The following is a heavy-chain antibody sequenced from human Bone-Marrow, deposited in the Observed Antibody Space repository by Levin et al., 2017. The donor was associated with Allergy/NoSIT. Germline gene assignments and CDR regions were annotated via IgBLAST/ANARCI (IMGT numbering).Heavy chain of an antibody. CDR2: ISGSGGST. Sequence: GESLKISCAASGFTFSSYAMSWVRQAPGKGLEWVSAISGSGGSTYYADSVKGRFTISRDNSKNTLYLQMNSLRAEDTAVYYCAKDLYVRAEYDAFDIWGQGTMVTVSS. CDR3: AKDLYVRAEYDAFDI. CDR1: GFTFSSYA. J-gene: IGHJ3*02. V-gene: IGHV3-23*01. D-gene: IGHD5/OR15-5a*01.